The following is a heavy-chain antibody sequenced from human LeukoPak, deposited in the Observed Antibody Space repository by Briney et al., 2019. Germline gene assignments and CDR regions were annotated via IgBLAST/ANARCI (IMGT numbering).Heavy chain of an antibody. D-gene: IGHD1-26*01. V-gene: IGHV6-1*01. J-gene: IGHJ5*02. CDR3: ARVRGGDSASEKSFNP. CDR2: TYYRSKWYY. Sequence: SQTLSLTCAISGDRVSSNSAAWNWIRQSPSRGLEWLGRTYYRSKWYYDYAVSVKRRITINSDTSKNQFSLLLKSVTPEDTAVYNCARVRGGDSASEKSFNPWGKGTRVTVS. CDR1: GDRVSSNSAA.